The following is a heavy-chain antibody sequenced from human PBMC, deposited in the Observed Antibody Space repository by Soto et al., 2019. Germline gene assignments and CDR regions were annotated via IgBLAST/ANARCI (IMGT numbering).Heavy chain of an antibody. CDR2: IHYSGTS. Sequence: SETQSLTCIVSGDSISSSSQYWGWIRQHPGKGLEWIGSIHYSGTSYYNPSLKSRVTIFVDTSKNQLSLKLSSVTAADTAVYYCARHWIAGSSIPWGQGTLVIASS. CDR3: ARHWIAGSSIP. V-gene: IGHV4-39*01. D-gene: IGHD2-21*01. CDR1: GDSISSSSQY. J-gene: IGHJ5*02.